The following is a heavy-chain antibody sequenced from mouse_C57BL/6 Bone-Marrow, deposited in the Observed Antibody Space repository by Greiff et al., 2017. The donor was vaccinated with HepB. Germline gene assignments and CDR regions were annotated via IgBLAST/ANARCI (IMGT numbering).Heavy chain of an antibody. CDR1: GFTFSSYA. V-gene: IGHV5-4*01. CDR2: ISDGGSYT. D-gene: IGHD1-1*01. CDR3: ARWRYYGSICDFDV. J-gene: IGHJ1*03. Sequence: DVQLVESGGGLVKPGGSLKLSCAASGFTFSSYAMSWVRQTPEKRLAWVATISDGGSYTYYPDNVKGRFTISRDNAKNNLYLQMSHLKSEDTAMYYCARWRYYGSICDFDVWGTGTTVTVSS.